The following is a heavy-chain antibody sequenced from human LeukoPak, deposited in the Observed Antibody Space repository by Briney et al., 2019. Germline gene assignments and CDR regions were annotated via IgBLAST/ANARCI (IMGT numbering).Heavy chain of an antibody. D-gene: IGHD2-15*01. J-gene: IGHJ4*02. V-gene: IGHV3-23*01. Sequence: PGGSLRLSCAASGFTLNNYAMTWVRQAPGKGLEWVSGISGSGDSTYYADSVKGRFTISRDNSKDTLYLQMNTLRAEDTAIYYCAKGRSEVVLAAMNYWGQGTLVTVSS. CDR1: GFTLNNYA. CDR2: ISGSGDST. CDR3: AKGRSEVVLAAMNY.